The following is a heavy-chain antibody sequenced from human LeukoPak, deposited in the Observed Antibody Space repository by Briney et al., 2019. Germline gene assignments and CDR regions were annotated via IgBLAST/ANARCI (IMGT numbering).Heavy chain of an antibody. D-gene: IGHD3-22*01. J-gene: IGHJ4*02. V-gene: IGHV3-13*01. CDR1: GFTFSSYD. CDR3: ARGLGLSGSLIVFIDY. Sequence: GGSLRLSCAASGFTFSSYDMHWVRQATGKGLEWVSAIGTAGDTYYPGSVKGRFTISRENAKNSLYPQMNSLRAGDTAVYYCARGLGLSGSLIVFIDYWGQGTLVTVSS. CDR2: IGTAGDT.